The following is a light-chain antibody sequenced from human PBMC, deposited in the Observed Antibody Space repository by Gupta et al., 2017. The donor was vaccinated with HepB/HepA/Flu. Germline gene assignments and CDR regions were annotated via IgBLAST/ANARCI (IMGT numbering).Light chain of an antibody. J-gene: IGLJ3*02. Sequence: QSVLTQPPPASGTPGQRVTISCSGSSSNIGSNTVNWYQQLPGTAPKLLIYSNNQRPSGVPDRFSGSKSGTSASLAISGLQSEDEADDYCAEWDDSMNVWVFGGGTKLTVL. CDR2: SNN. V-gene: IGLV1-44*01. CDR1: SSNIGSNT. CDR3: AEWDDSMNVWV.